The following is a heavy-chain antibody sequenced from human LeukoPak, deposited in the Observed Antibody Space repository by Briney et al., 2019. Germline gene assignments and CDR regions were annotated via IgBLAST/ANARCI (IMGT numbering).Heavy chain of an antibody. J-gene: IGHJ6*02. CDR1: GYSFTSYW. CDR2: IYPGDSDT. CDR3: ASLGMPRVTTGSSYGMDF. Sequence: GESLKISCKGSGYSFTSYWIGWVRQMPGKGLEWMGIIYPGDSDTRYSPSFQGQVTISADKSISTAYLQWSSLKASDAAMYYWASLGMPRVTTGSSYGMDFWGQGTTVTASS. V-gene: IGHV5-51*01. D-gene: IGHD4-17*01.